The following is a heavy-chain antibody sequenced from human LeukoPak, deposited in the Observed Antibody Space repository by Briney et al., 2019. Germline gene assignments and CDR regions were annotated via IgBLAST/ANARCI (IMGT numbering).Heavy chain of an antibody. CDR1: GGSISSGDYY. CDR2: IYYSGST. V-gene: IGHV4-30-4*08. J-gene: IGHJ4*02. D-gene: IGHD3-16*01. CDR3: ARERIGGVEFRYYFDY. Sequence: TLSLTCTVSGGSISSGDYYWSWIRQPPGKGLEWIGYIYYSGSTYYNPSLKSRVTISVDTSKNQFSLKLSSVTAADTAVYYCARERIGGVEFRYYFDYWGQGTLVTVSS.